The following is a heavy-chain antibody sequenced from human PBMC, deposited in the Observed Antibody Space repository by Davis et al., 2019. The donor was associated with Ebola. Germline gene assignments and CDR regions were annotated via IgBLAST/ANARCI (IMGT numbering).Heavy chain of an antibody. D-gene: IGHD6-19*01. Sequence: PGGSLRLSCAASGFTFSSYWMHWVRQAPGKGLVWVSRVSSDGTITTYADSVRGRFTISRDNAKNTLYLHMNSLRVEDTAVYYCASVSSGWSHFDSWGQGTLVTVSS. CDR3: ASVSSGWSHFDS. CDR2: VSSDGTIT. J-gene: IGHJ4*02. V-gene: IGHV3-74*03. CDR1: GFTFSSYW.